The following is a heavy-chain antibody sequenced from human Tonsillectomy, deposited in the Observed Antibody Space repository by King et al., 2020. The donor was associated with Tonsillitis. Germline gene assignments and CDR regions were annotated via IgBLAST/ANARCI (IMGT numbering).Heavy chain of an antibody. V-gene: IGHV3-30-3*01. J-gene: IGHJ4*02. CDR1: GFTSSSHT. CDR3: ARILGIPIFGVDQNSFDY. Sequence: VQLVESGGGVVQPGRSLRLSCAASGFTSSSHTMHWVRQAPGKGLEWVAVISYDGNNKYYADSVRGRFTISRDNSKNTLYLQMNSLRAEDTAVYYCARILGIPIFGVDQNSFDYWGQGALVTVSS. CDR2: ISYDGNNK. D-gene: IGHD3-3*01.